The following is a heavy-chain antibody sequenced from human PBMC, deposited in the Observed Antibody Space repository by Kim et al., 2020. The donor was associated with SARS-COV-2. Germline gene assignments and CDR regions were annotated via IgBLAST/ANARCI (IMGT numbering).Heavy chain of an antibody. CDR2: IYYSGST. V-gene: IGHV4-39*07. CDR1: GGSISSSSYY. CDR3: ARAPDGYDSSVGFDY. J-gene: IGHJ4*02. Sequence: SETLSLTCTVSGGSISSSSYYWGWIRQPPGKGLEWIGSIYYSGSTYYNPSLKSRVTISVDTSKNQFSLKLSSVTAADTAVYYCARAPDGYDSSVGFDYWGQGTLVTVSS. D-gene: IGHD3-22*01.